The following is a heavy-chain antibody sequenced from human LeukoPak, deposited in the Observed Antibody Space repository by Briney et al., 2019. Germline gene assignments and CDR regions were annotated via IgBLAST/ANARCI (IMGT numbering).Heavy chain of an antibody. J-gene: IGHJ6*02. Sequence: GGSLRLSCAASGFTFSSYAMHWVRQAPGKGLEYVSAISSNGGSTYYANSVKGRFTISRDNSKNTLYLQMGSLRAEDMAVYYCARDLADNYDILTGYSFMDVWGQGTTVTVSS. CDR1: GFTFSSYA. CDR3: ARDLADNYDILTGYSFMDV. V-gene: IGHV3-64*01. D-gene: IGHD3-9*01. CDR2: ISSNGGST.